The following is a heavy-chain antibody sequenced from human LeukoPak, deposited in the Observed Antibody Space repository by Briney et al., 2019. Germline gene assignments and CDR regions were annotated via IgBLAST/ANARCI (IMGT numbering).Heavy chain of an antibody. Sequence: PGRSLRLSCAASGFTFSSYGMHWVRQAPGKGLEGVAVIWYDGSNKYYADSVKGRFTISRDNAKNSLYLQMNSLRAEDTAVYYCARGGRRGGMIDYWGQGTLVTVSS. CDR2: IWYDGSNK. CDR3: ARGGRRGGMIDY. V-gene: IGHV3-33*01. J-gene: IGHJ4*02. D-gene: IGHD3-16*01. CDR1: GFTFSSYG.